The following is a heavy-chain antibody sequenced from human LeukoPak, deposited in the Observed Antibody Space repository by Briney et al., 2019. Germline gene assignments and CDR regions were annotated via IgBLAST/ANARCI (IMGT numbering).Heavy chain of an antibody. D-gene: IGHD1-26*01. V-gene: IGHV3-23*01. J-gene: IGHJ4*02. CDR1: GFTFSSYA. Sequence: GSLRLSCAASGFTFSSYAMTWVRQAPGTGLEWVSVISGSGGTTYSADSMKGRFTISRDNSKNTLYLQMTTLRAEDTAVYYCAKGGSYRELENWGQGTLVTVSS. CDR3: AKGGSYRELEN. CDR2: ISGSGGTT.